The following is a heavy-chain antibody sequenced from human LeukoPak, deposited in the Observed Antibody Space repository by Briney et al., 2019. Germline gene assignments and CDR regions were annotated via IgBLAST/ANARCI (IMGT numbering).Heavy chain of an antibody. D-gene: IGHD3-16*01. J-gene: IGHJ4*02. CDR3: AKDWTSHNGVYDCLDF. Sequence: GGSLRLSCAASGFTFSDYYMTWVRQAPGKGPEWVATIGGPAETFYADSVRGRFTISRDNSRYTLYLQMNRLRAEDSALYYCAKDWTSHNGVYDCLDFWGQGTQVTVSS. CDR1: GFTFSDYY. V-gene: IGHV3-69-1*01. CDR2: IGGPAET.